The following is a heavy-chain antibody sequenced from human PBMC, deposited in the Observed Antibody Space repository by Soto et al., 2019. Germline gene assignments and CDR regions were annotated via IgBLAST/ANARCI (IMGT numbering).Heavy chain of an antibody. V-gene: IGHV3-74*01. CDR3: ARGGCTSTSCLDY. CDR2: INNDGSST. Sequence: EVQLVESGGGLVQPGGSLRLSCAASGFTFSSNWMHWVRQAPGKGLVWVSRINNDGSSTNYGDSVKGRFTISRDNAKNTLYLQMNSLRAEDTAVYYGARGGCTSTSCLDYWGQGTLVTVSS. D-gene: IGHD2-2*01. J-gene: IGHJ4*02. CDR1: GFTFSSNW.